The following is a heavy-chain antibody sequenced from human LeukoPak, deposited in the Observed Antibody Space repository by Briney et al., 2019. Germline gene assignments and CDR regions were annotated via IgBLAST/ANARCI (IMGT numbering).Heavy chain of an antibody. CDR2: ISWNSGSI. CDR3: VSLGYSSSSVRY. CDR1: GFTFDDYG. Sequence: PGGSLRLSCAASGFTFDDYGMTWVRQAPGKGLEWVSGISWNSGSIGYADSVKGRFTISRDNSKNTLYLQMNSLRAEDTAVYFCVSLGYSSSSVRYWGQGTLVTVSS. D-gene: IGHD6-6*01. V-gene: IGHV3-20*04. J-gene: IGHJ4*02.